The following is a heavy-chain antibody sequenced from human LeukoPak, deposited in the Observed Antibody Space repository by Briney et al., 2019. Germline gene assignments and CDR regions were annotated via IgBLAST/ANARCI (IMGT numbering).Heavy chain of an antibody. J-gene: IGHJ6*03. CDR1: GYTFTNYY. V-gene: IGHV1-46*01. Sequence: GASVKVSCKASGYTFTNYYMHWMRQAPGQGPEWMGIINPRGGATDYVQKFQDRVTMTSDTSTSTVYLQLNSLRSEDTAVYYCARGSRYYYYYMDVWGKGTTVTISS. CDR2: INPRGGAT. CDR3: ARGSRYYYYYMDV.